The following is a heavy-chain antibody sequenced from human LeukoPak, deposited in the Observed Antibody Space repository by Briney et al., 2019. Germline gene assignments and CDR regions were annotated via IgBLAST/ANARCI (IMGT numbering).Heavy chain of an antibody. Sequence: PTGGSLRLSCVASGFPFSSYWMTWVRQAPGKGLEWVANIKQDGSKKSYVDSVKGRFTISRDNAKNSLYLQMNGLRAEDTAIYYCTRVGYIDEGIDYWGQGTLVTVSS. CDR3: TRVGYIDEGIDY. CDR1: GFPFSSYW. V-gene: IGHV3-7*04. D-gene: IGHD5-24*01. CDR2: IKQDGSKK. J-gene: IGHJ4*02.